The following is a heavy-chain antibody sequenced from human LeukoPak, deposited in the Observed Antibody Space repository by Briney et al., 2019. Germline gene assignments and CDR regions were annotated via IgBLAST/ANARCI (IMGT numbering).Heavy chain of an antibody. V-gene: IGHV1-69*06. D-gene: IGHD6-13*01. CDR3: ARVGPQQLVPFYYYGMDV. CDR2: IIPIFGTA. Sequence: SVKVSCKASGGTFSSYAISWVRQAPGQGLEWMGGIIPIFGTANYAQRFQGRVTITADKSTSTAYMELSSLRSEDTAVYYCARVGPQQLVPFYYYGMDVWGKGTTVTVSS. J-gene: IGHJ6*04. CDR1: GGTFSSYA.